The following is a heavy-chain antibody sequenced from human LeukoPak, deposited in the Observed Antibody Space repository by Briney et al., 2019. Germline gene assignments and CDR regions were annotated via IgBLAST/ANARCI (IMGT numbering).Heavy chain of an antibody. Sequence: PSETLSLTCTVSGGSISSSSYYWGWIRQPPGKGLEWIGSIYYSGSTYYNPSLKSRVTISVDRSKNQFSLKLSSVTAADTAVYYCARGGDIASSVGSHFDYWGQGSLVTVSS. D-gene: IGHD5/OR15-5a*01. CDR3: ARGGDIASSVGSHFDY. J-gene: IGHJ4*02. CDR1: GGSISSSSYY. CDR2: IYYSGST. V-gene: IGHV4-39*07.